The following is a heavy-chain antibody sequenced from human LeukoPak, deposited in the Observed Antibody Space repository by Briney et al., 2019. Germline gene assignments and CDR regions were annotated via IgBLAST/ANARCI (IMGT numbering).Heavy chain of an antibody. J-gene: IGHJ6*02. CDR3: ARDHPYYYGMDV. Sequence: PGGSLRLSCAASGFTVSSYYMSWDRQAPGKGLEWVSVIYSGGRTYYADSVKGRFTISRDNSKNTLYLQMNSLRAEDTAVYYCARDHPYYYGMDVWGQGTTVTVSS. CDR2: IYSGGRT. V-gene: IGHV3-66*01. CDR1: GFTVSSYY.